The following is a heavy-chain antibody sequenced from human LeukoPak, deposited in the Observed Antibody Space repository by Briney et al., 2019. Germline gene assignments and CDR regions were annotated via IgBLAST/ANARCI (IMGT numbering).Heavy chain of an antibody. J-gene: IGHJ4*02. Sequence: GGSLRLSCAASGFTFSSCATSWVRQAPGKGLEWVSAISGSGGSTYYADSVKGRFTISRDNSKNTLYLQMNSLRAEDTAVYYCAKWGCSGGSCYPFDYWGQGTLVTVSS. CDR2: ISGSGGST. CDR3: AKWGCSGGSCYPFDY. CDR1: GFTFSSCA. D-gene: IGHD2-15*01. V-gene: IGHV3-23*01.